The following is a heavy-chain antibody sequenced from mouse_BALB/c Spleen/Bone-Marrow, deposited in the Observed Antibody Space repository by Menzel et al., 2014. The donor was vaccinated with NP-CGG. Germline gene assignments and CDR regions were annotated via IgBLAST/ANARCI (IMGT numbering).Heavy chain of an antibody. CDR1: GFSLTGYG. CDR2: IWGDGRT. CDR3: ARHYGSNYYAMDY. V-gene: IGHV2-6-7*01. D-gene: IGHD1-1*01. Sequence: VQLQQSGPGLVAPSQSLSITCTVSGFSLTGYGVNWVRQPPGKGLEWLGMIWGDGRTDYNSALKPRLSISKDNSKSQVFLKMNSLQTDDTARYYCARHYGSNYYAMDYWGQGTSVTVSS. J-gene: IGHJ4*01.